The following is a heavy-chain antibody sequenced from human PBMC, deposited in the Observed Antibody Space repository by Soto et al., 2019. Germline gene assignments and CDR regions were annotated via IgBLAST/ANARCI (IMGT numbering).Heavy chain of an antibody. CDR2: ISSSSRTI. V-gene: IGHV3-48*01. CDR3: ARGLGRKLRYFDWSPEAPPGAPPAHDAFDI. CDR1: GFTFSSYS. D-gene: IGHD3-9*01. Sequence: PGGSLRLSCAASGFTFSSYSMNWARQAPGKGLEWISYISSSSRTIYYPDSVKGRFTISRDNAKNSLYLQMNSLRAEDTAVYYCARGLGRKLRYFDWSPEAPPGAPPAHDAFDIWGQGTMVTVSS. J-gene: IGHJ3*02.